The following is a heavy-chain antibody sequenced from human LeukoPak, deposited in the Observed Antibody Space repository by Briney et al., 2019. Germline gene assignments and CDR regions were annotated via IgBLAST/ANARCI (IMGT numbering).Heavy chain of an antibody. CDR2: INPNSGGT. J-gene: IGHJ4*02. D-gene: IGHD5-18*01. Sequence: ASVKVSCKASGYTFTGYYMHWVRQAPGQGLEWMGWINPNSGGTNYAQKFQGRVTMTRDTSISTAYMELSRLRSDDTAVYYCARGEGYSYGYAYYWGQGTLVTVSS. V-gene: IGHV1-2*02. CDR3: ARGEGYSYGYAYY. CDR1: GYTFTGYY.